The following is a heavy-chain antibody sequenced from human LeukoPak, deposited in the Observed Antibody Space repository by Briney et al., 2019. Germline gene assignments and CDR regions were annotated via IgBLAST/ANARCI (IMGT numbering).Heavy chain of an antibody. J-gene: IGHJ4*02. V-gene: IGHV3-30*18. Sequence: GRSLRLSCAASGFTFSSYGMHWVRQAPGKGLEWVAVISYDGSNKYYADSVKCRFTISRDNSKNTLYLQMNSLRAEDTAVYYCAKSVAGVPADPKWGQGTLVTVSP. CDR3: AKSVAGVPADPK. CDR2: ISYDGSNK. D-gene: IGHD6-19*01. CDR1: GFTFSSYG.